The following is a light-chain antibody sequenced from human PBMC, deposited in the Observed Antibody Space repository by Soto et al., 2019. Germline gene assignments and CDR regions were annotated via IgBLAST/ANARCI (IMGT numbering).Light chain of an antibody. CDR2: EVT. Sequence: QSALTQPASVSGSPGQSITISCTGTSRDIGFFNYVSWYQQFPGNAPKLIIFEVTNRPSGVSNRFSASKSGNTASLTISGLQAEDGADYYCSSYTNRSTYVFGTGTKVTVL. J-gene: IGLJ1*01. CDR3: SSYTNRSTYV. V-gene: IGLV2-14*01. CDR1: SRDIGFFNY.